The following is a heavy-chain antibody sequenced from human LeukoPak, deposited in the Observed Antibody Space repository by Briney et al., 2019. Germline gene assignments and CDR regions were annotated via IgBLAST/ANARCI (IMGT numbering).Heavy chain of an antibody. D-gene: IGHD6-13*01. J-gene: IGHJ5*02. Sequence: GASVKVSCKVSGYTLTELSMHWVRQAPGKGLEWMGGFDPEDGETIYAQKFQGRVTMTRNTSISTAYMELSSLRSEDTAVYYCARGSRAMTGIHRNWFDPWGQGTLVTVSS. CDR1: GYTLTELS. CDR2: FDPEDGET. V-gene: IGHV1-24*01. CDR3: ARGSRAMTGIHRNWFDP.